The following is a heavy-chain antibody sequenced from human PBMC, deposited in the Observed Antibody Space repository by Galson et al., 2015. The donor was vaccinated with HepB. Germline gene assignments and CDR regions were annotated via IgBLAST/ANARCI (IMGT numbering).Heavy chain of an antibody. V-gene: IGHV3-23*01. CDR3: AKPRTEGGSDYTN. D-gene: IGHD1-26*01. CDR1: GFMFSNYA. J-gene: IGHJ4*02. Sequence: SLRLSCAASGFMFSNYAMSWVRQAPGKGLEWVSGISGAGSSTYHADSVKGRFTISRDNSKNTLYLQMNSLRAEDTAVYYCAKPRTEGGSDYTNWGRGTPVTVSS. CDR2: ISGAGSST.